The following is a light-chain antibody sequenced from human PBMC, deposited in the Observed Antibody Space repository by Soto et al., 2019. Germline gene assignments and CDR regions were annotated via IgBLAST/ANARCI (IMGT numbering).Light chain of an antibody. CDR2: GAS. CDR3: QQYGRSPLT. J-gene: IGKJ4*01. Sequence: EIVLTQSPGTLSLSPGERATLSCRASQSVTSSYLAWYQQKPGQAPRLLIYGASSRATGIPDRFSGGGSGTDFTLTISRLEPEDFAVYYWQQYGRSPLTFGGGTKVDIK. CDR1: QSVTSSY. V-gene: IGKV3-20*01.